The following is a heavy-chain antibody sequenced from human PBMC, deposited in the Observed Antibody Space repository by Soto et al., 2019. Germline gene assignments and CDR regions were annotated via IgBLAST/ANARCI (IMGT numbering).Heavy chain of an antibody. D-gene: IGHD1-26*01. Sequence: SETLSLTCTASGASISSSSYDWGWIRQPPGKGLEWIGSFYYSGSTYYNPSLKSRVTISVDTSKNQFSLKLSSVTAADTAVYYCASPGGKKDYYYYGMDVWGQGTTVTVSS. V-gene: IGHV4-39*01. CDR1: GASISSSSYD. J-gene: IGHJ6*02. CDR3: ASPGGKKDYYYYGMDV. CDR2: FYYSGST.